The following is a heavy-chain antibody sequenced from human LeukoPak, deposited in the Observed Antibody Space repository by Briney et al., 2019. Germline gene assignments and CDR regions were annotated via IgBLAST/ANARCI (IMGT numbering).Heavy chain of an antibody. CDR1: GYSFTSYW. J-gene: IGHJ4*02. CDR3: ARVGVRGVNGRAYFDY. CDR2: IYPGDSDT. Sequence: GESLKISCQGSGYSFTSYWIGWVRQMPGKGLEWMGIIYPGDSDTTYSPSFQGQVTFSADKSISTAYLRWSSLKASDTAIYYCARVGVRGVNGRAYFDYWGQGSLVTVSS. V-gene: IGHV5-51*01. D-gene: IGHD3-10*01.